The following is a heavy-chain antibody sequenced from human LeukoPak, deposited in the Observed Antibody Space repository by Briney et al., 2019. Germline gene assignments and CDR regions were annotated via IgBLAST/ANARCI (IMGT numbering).Heavy chain of an antibody. Sequence: SETLSLTCAVYGGSFSGYYWSWIRQPPGKGLEWIGEINHSGSTNYNPSLKSRVTISVDTSKNQFSLKLSSVTAADTAVYYCARDPSSGWHPNWFDPWGQGTLVTVSS. D-gene: IGHD6-19*01. J-gene: IGHJ5*02. CDR1: GGSFSGYY. CDR2: INHSGST. V-gene: IGHV4-34*01. CDR3: ARDPSSGWHPNWFDP.